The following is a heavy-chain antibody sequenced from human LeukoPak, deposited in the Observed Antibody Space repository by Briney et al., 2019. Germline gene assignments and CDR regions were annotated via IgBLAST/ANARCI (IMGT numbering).Heavy chain of an antibody. CDR2: IRYDGSNK. D-gene: IGHD2-21*01. V-gene: IGHV3-30*02. CDR1: GFTFSSYG. J-gene: IGHJ6*03. CDR3: AKGGCGGDCYSYYYYYMDV. Sequence: GGSLRLSCAASGFTFSSYGMHWVRQAPGKGLEWVAFIRYDGSNKYYADSVKGRFTISRDNSKNTLYLQMNSLRAEDTAVYYCAKGGCGGDCYSYYYYYMDVWGKGTTVTVSS.